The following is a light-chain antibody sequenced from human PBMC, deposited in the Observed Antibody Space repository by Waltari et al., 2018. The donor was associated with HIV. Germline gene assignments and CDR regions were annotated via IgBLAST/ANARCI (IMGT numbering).Light chain of an antibody. CDR1: SPNIGNNY. Sequence: QSVLTQPPSVSAAPGQKVTISCSGRSPNIGNNYVSWYQQLTGTAPKLLIYDNNKRPSGIPDRFSASKSGTSATLGITGLQTGDEADYYCGTWDSRLSARVFGGGTKLTVL. J-gene: IGLJ3*02. CDR3: GTWDSRLSARV. CDR2: DNN. V-gene: IGLV1-51*01.